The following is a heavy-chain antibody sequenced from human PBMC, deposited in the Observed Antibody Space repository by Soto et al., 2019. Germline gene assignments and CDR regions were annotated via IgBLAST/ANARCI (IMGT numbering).Heavy chain of an antibody. CDR1: GGSISSGGYY. J-gene: IGHJ3*02. CDR3: ASDGPLAKVGLGAFDI. V-gene: IGHV4-31*03. D-gene: IGHD1-26*01. Sequence: QVQLQESGPGLVKPSQTLSLTCTVSGGSISSGGYYWIWIRQHPGKGLEWIGYIYYSGSTYSNPSRKSRLTITVATSKNQFSLQLSSVTAADTAVYYCASDGPLAKVGLGAFDIWGPGTMVTVSS. CDR2: IYYSGST.